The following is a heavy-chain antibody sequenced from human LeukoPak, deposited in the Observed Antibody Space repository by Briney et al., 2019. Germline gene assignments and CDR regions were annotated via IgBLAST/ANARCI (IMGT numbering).Heavy chain of an antibody. CDR1: GFTFSSYA. D-gene: IGHD3-3*01. J-gene: IGHJ3*02. CDR3: AKYSPLWSGYDAFDI. CDR2: ISDSGGST. V-gene: IGHV3-23*01. Sequence: GGSLRLSCAASGFTFSSYAMSWVRQAPGKGLEWVSTISDSGGSTYYADSVKGRFTISRDNSKNTLYLQMNSLIAEDTAVYYCAKYSPLWSGYDAFDIWGQGTMVTVSS.